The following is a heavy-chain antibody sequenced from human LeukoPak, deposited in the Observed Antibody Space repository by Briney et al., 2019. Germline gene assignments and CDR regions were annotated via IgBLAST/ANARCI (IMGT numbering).Heavy chain of an antibody. CDR1: GGSFCGYY. V-gene: IGHV4-34*01. CDR2: INHSGST. Sequence: SETLSLTCAVYGGSFCGYYWSWIRQPPGKGLEWIGEINHSGSTNYNPSLKSRVTISVDTSKNQFSLKLSSVTAADTAVYYCARGTAMVKYWYFDLWGRGTLVTVSS. D-gene: IGHD5-18*01. J-gene: IGHJ2*01. CDR3: ARGTAMVKYWYFDL.